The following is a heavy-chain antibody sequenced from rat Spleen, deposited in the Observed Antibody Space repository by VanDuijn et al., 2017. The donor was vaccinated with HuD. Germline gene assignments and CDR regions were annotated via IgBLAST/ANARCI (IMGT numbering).Heavy chain of an antibody. CDR3: VRQGYFRDWYFDF. CDR2: ISYDGSRT. Sequence: EVQLVESGGGFVQPGRSLKLSCAASGFTFSDFYMAWVRQAPTKGLEWVATISYDGSRTYYRDSVKGRFTISRDNGKSILYLEMDSLRSEDMATYYCVRQGYFRDWYFDFWGPGTMVTVSS. J-gene: IGHJ1*01. V-gene: IGHV5-7*01. CDR1: GFTFSDFY. D-gene: IGHD2-3*01.